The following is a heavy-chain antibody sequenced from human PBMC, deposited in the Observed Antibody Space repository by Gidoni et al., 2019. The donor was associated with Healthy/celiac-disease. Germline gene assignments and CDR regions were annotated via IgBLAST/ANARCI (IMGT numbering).Heavy chain of an antibody. D-gene: IGHD6-13*01. CDR1: GFTFSSYA. V-gene: IGHV3-23*01. CDR3: AKDPSSTNYFDY. CDR2: ISGSGGST. J-gene: IGHJ4*02. Sequence: EVQLLECGGGLVQPGGSLRLSCAASGFTFSSYAMSWVRQAPGKGLEWVSAISGSGGSTYYADSVKGRFTISRDNSKNTLYLQMNSLRAEDTAVYYCAKDPSSTNYFDYWGQGTLVTVSS.